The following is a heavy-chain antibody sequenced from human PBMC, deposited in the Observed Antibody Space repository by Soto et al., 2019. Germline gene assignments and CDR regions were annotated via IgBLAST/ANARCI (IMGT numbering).Heavy chain of an antibody. D-gene: IGHD4-4*01. J-gene: IGHJ6*02. CDR3: AGTVTTYYYYYGMDV. V-gene: IGHV1-46*01. Sequence: ASVKVSCKASGYTFVSYYMHWVRQAPGQGLEWMGIINPSGGSTSYAQKFQGRVTMTRDTSTSTVYMELSSLRSEDTAVYYCAGTVTTYYYYYGMDVWGQGTTVTVSS. CDR2: INPSGGST. CDR1: GYTFVSYY.